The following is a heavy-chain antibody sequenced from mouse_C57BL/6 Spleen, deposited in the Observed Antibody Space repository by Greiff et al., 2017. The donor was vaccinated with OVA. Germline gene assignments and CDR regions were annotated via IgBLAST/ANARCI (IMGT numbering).Heavy chain of an antibody. D-gene: IGHD2-2*01. J-gene: IGHJ4*01. CDR2: ISSGSSTI. V-gene: IGHV5-17*01. CDR1: GFTFSDYG. Sequence: EVQVVESGGGLVKPGGSLKLSCAASGFTFSDYGMHWVRQAPEKGLEWVAYISSGSSTIYYADTVKGRFTISRDNAKNTLFLQMTSLRSEDTAMYYCAREVRDYYYAMDYWGQGTSVTVSS. CDR3: AREVRDYYYAMDY.